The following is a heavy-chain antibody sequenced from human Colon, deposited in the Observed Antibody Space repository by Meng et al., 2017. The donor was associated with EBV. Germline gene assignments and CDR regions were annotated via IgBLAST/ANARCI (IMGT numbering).Heavy chain of an antibody. CDR1: GGSVSSGGYY. V-gene: IGHV4-31*03. J-gene: IGHJ4*02. CDR2: IYYSGST. D-gene: IGHD6-19*01. CDR3: ARVSSGWDYFDY. Sequence: VHLHWSGPGRVKPSPTLSLTCTISGGSVSSGGYYWTWIRQHPGKGLEWFGHIYYSGSTFYNPSLKRRVIISIDTSKNQFSLNLRSVTAADTAVYYCARVSSGWDYFDYWGQGTLVLVSS.